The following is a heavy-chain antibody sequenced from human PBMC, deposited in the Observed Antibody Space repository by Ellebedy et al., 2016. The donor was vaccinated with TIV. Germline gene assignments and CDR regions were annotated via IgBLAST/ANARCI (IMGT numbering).Heavy chain of an antibody. CDR1: GGTFSSYA. D-gene: IGHD2-15*01. J-gene: IGHJ6*02. V-gene: IGHV1-69*06. CDR2: IIPIFGTA. Sequence: SVKVSXKASGGTFSSYAISWVRQAPGQGLEWMGGIIPIFGTANYAQKFQGRVTITADKSTSTAYMELSSLRSEDTAVYYCARDPPGYCSGGSCYDRPGGMDVWGQGTTVTVSS. CDR3: ARDPPGYCSGGSCYDRPGGMDV.